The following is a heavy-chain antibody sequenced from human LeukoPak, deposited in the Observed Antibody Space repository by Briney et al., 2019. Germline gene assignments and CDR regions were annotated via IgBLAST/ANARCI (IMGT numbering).Heavy chain of an antibody. CDR1: GGSISSGGYY. CDR3: ARDGSRGFDY. Sequence: SETLSLPCTVSGGSISSGGYYWGWIRQHPGKGLEWIGYIYYSGSTYYNPSLKSRVTISVDTSKNQFSLKLGSVTAADTAVYYCARDGSRGFDYWGQGTLVTVSS. J-gene: IGHJ4*02. D-gene: IGHD3-10*01. CDR2: IYYSGST. V-gene: IGHV4-31*03.